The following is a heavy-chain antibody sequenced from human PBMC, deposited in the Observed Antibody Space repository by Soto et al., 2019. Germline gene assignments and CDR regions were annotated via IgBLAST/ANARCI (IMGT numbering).Heavy chain of an antibody. D-gene: IGHD6-19*01. CDR1: GGSISGSY. V-gene: IGHV4-59*01. J-gene: IGHJ4*02. CDR2: VYYTGST. Sequence: SETLSLTCSVSGGSISGSYWSWIRQSPGKGLEWLGYVYYTGSTNYSPSLRSRVSISVDTSKNEFSLRLSSVTAADTAVYFCARSVAVPGANMYYWSQGTQVT. CDR3: ARSVAVPGANMYY.